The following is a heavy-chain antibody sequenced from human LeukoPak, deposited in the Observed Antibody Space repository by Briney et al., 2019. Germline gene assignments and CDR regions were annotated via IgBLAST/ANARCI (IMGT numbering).Heavy chain of an antibody. CDR3: ARAIGKSEGY. CDR2: IKQDGSEK. J-gene: IGHJ4*02. Sequence: PGGSLRLSCAACGFTLRSYCMSWVRQAPGKGLEWVANIKQDGSEKYYVDSVKGRFTISRDNAKNSVYLQMNSLRAEDTAVYYCARAIGKSEGYWGQGTLVTVSS. CDR1: GFTLRSYC. V-gene: IGHV3-7*01. D-gene: IGHD4-23*01.